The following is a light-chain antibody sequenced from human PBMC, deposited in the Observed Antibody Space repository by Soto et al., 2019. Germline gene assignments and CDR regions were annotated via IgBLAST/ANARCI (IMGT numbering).Light chain of an antibody. V-gene: IGLV2-14*01. Sequence: QSVLTQPASVSGSPGQSITISCTGTSSDFGGYNYVSWYQQHPGKAPKLMIYDVSNRPSGVSNRFSGSKSGNTASLTISGLQAEDEADYYCSSYTSNSPYVVFGGGTKLTVL. J-gene: IGLJ2*01. CDR2: DVS. CDR1: SSDFGGYNY. CDR3: SSYTSNSPYVV.